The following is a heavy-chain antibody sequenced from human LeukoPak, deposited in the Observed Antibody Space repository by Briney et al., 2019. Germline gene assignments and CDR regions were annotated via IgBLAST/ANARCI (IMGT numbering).Heavy chain of an antibody. CDR1: GFTFSSYA. CDR2: ISGSGGST. Sequence: HPGGSLRLSCAASGFTFSSYAMSWVRQAPGKGLEWVSAISGSGGSTYYADSVKGRFTISRDNSKNTLYLQMNSLRAEDTAVYYCAKDGRYCSSTSCYDDAFDIWGQGTMVTVSS. CDR3: AKDGRYCSSTSCYDDAFDI. D-gene: IGHD2-2*01. V-gene: IGHV3-23*01. J-gene: IGHJ3*02.